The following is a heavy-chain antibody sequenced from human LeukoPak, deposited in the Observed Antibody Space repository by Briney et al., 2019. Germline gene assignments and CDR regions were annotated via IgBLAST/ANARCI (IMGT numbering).Heavy chain of an antibody. CDR2: IYSGGST. CDR1: GFTVSSNY. CDR3: ARDSSGYYDAFDI. V-gene: IGHV3-66*01. J-gene: IGHJ3*02. Sequence: GGSLRLSCAASGFTVSSNYMSWVRQAPGKGLEWVSVIYSGGSTYYADSVKGRFTISRDNSKNTLYLQMNSLRAEDTAVYYCARDSSGYYDAFDIWGQGTMVTVSS. D-gene: IGHD3-22*01.